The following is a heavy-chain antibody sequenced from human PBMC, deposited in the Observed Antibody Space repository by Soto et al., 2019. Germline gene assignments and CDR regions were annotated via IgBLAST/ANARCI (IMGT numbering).Heavy chain of an antibody. V-gene: IGHV4-34*01. CDR2: INHSGIT. CDR1: GGSFSGYY. Sequence: SETLSLTCAVYGGSFSGYYWNWIRQPPGKGLEWIGEINHSGITNYNPSLKSRVTISLDTSKSQFSLKLSSVTAADTAVYYCAVDGARIGDWGPGTLVTVSS. CDR3: AVDGARIGD. J-gene: IGHJ4*02. D-gene: IGHD2-15*01.